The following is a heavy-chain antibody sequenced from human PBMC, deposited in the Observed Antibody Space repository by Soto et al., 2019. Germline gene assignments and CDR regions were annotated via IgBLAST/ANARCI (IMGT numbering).Heavy chain of an antibody. Sequence: QVQLQESGPGLVKPSGTLSLTCAVSGGSISSSNWWSWVRQPPGKGLEWIGEIYHSGSTNYNPSLKSRVTISVDMSKNQFSLKLSSVTAADTAVYYCARVSAAAGTPFYYYYGMDVWGQGTTVTVSS. D-gene: IGHD6-13*01. CDR1: GGSISSSNW. V-gene: IGHV4-4*02. J-gene: IGHJ6*02. CDR2: IYHSGST. CDR3: ARVSAAAGTPFYYYYGMDV.